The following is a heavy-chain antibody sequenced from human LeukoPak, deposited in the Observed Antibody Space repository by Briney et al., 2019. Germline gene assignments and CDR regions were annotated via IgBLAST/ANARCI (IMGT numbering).Heavy chain of an antibody. V-gene: IGHV1-2*06. CDR3: ASRWSTAVTATGDDFGY. J-gene: IGHJ4*02. CDR1: GYTFTGYY. Sequence: ASVKVSCKASGYTFTGYYMHWVRQAPGQGFEWMGRINPNSGGTNYAQIFQGRVAMTRDTSISTAFLELSRLTSDDTAVYYCASRWSTAVTATGDDFGYWGQGTLVTVSS. CDR2: INPNSGGT. D-gene: IGHD2-21*02.